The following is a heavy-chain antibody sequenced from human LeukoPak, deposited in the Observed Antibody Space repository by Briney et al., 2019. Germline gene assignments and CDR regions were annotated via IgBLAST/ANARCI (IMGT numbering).Heavy chain of an antibody. CDR3: ARLLANTYYYDSSGYCAFDI. D-gene: IGHD3-22*01. V-gene: IGHV4-34*01. CDR2: INHSGST. Sequence: SETLSLSCAVYGGSFSGYYWSWIRQPPGKGLEWIGEINHSGSTNYNPSLKSRVTISVDTSKNQFSLKLSSVTAADTAVYYCARLLANTYYYDSSGYCAFDIWGQGTMVTVSS. CDR1: GGSFSGYY. J-gene: IGHJ3*02.